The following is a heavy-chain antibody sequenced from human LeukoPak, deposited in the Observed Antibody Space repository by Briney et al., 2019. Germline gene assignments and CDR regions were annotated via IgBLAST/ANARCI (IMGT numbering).Heavy chain of an antibody. V-gene: IGHV4-38-2*02. J-gene: IGHJ5*02. CDR1: GYSISSGYY. CDR2: IHHSGST. D-gene: IGHD5-12*01. CDR3: ASQYSGYEYNWFDP. Sequence: PSETLSLTCTVSGYSISSGYYWGWIRQPPGKGLEWIGSIHHSGSTYYNPSLKSRVTISVDTSKNQFSLKLSSVTAADTAVYYCASQYSGYEYNWFDPWGQGTLVTVSS.